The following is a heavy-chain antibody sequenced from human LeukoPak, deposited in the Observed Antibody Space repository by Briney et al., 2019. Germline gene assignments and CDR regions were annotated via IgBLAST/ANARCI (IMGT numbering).Heavy chain of an antibody. Sequence: PSETLSLTCTVSGGSISSYYWSWIRQPAGKGLEWVGRIYISGSTNYHPSLKSRVIISVDKSKNQFSLKLTCVTPADPAVYYCARDGSPYSSGWIDYWGQGTLVTVSS. CDR2: IYISGST. V-gene: IGHV4-4*07. CDR3: ARDGSPYSSGWIDY. J-gene: IGHJ4*02. CDR1: GGSISSYY. D-gene: IGHD6-19*01.